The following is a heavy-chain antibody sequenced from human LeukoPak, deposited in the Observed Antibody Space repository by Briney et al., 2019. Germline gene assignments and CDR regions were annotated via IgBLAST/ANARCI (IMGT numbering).Heavy chain of an antibody. D-gene: IGHD2-2*03. CDR1: GFTFSSYS. J-gene: IGHJ6*03. Sequence: GGSLRLSCAASGFTFSSYSMNWVRQAPGKGLEWVSSISSSSSYIYYADSVKGRFTISGDNAKNSLYLQMNSLRAEDTAVYYCARVGIVVVPAPLRYMDVWGKGTTVTVSS. CDR3: ARVGIVVVPAPLRYMDV. CDR2: ISSSSSYI. V-gene: IGHV3-21*01.